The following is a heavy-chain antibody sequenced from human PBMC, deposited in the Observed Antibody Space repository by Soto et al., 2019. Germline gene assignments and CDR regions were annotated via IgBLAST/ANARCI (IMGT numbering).Heavy chain of an antibody. CDR2: ISWNSGSL. CDR1: GFTFDDYA. Sequence: EVQLVESGGGLVQPGRSLRLSCAASGFTFDDYAMHWVRQAPGKGLEWGSGISWNSGSLGYGDSVKGRFTISRDNAKNSLYLQMNSLRPEDTAFYYCAKDNGGYYDSSGNFEYWGQGTLVTVSS. J-gene: IGHJ4*02. CDR3: AKDNGGYYDSSGNFEY. V-gene: IGHV3-9*01. D-gene: IGHD3-22*01.